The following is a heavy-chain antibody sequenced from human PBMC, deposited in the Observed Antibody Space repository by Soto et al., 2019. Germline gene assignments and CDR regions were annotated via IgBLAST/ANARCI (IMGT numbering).Heavy chain of an antibody. V-gene: IGHV1-18*01. D-gene: IGHD3-3*01. CDR1: GYTFTSYG. CDR2: ISAYNGNT. CDR3: ARDTDDITIFGVVIIRGDYYYYYGMDV. Sequence: QVQLVQSGAEVKKPGASVKVSCKASGYTFTSYGISWVRQAPGQGLEWMGWISAYNGNTNYAQKLQGRVTMTTDTSTSTAYMELRSLRSDDTAVYYCARDTDDITIFGVVIIRGDYYYYYGMDVWGQGTTVTVSS. J-gene: IGHJ6*02.